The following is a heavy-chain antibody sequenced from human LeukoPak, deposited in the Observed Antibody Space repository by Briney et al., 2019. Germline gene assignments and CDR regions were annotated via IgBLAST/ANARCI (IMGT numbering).Heavy chain of an antibody. Sequence: GGSLRLSCAASGFTFSNYAMSWVRQAPGKGLEWVSAISSSGDTYYAGSVKGRFTISRDNSKNTLYLQMNSLRVEDTAEYYCAKDAVGATAYYFDSWGQGTLVTVSS. CDR1: GFTFSNYA. V-gene: IGHV3-23*01. CDR2: ISSSGDT. J-gene: IGHJ4*02. D-gene: IGHD1-26*01. CDR3: AKDAVGATAYYFDS.